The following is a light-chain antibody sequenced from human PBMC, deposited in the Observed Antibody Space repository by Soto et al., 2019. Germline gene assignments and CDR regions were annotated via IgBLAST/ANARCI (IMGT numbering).Light chain of an antibody. CDR1: RSVSSY. CDR3: QQRSNRPPCRFT. J-gene: IGKJ3*01. Sequence: EIVLTQSPATLSLSPGERATLSCRASRSVSSYLAWYQQKPGQAPRLLIYDASNRATGIPARFSGSGSGTDFTLTISSLEPEDFFFYYCQQRSNRPPCRFTFSPGPNVDI. CDR2: DAS. V-gene: IGKV3-11*01.